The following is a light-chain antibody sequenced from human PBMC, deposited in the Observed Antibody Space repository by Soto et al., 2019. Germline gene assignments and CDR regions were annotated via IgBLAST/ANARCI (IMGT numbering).Light chain of an antibody. J-gene: IGKJ1*01. CDR2: GAS. V-gene: IGKV3-20*01. Sequence: EIVLTQSPGTLSLSPGERATLSCRASQSVSSSYLAWYQQKPGQAPRLLIYGASSRATGIPDRFSGSGSGTVFTLIISRLESEDFAVYYCQQYGSSPGTFGQVTKLEFK. CDR1: QSVSSSY. CDR3: QQYGSSPGT.